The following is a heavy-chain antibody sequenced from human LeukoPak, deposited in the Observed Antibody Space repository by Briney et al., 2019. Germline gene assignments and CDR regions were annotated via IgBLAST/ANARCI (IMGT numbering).Heavy chain of an antibody. CDR3: ARDKTMIVVVTYYYGMDV. CDR1: GFTFSSYA. Sequence: GGSLRLSCAASGFTFSSYAMHWVRQAPGKGLEWVAVISYDGSNKYYADSVKGRFTISRGNSKNTLYLRMNSLRAEDTAVYYCARDKTMIVVVTYYYGMDVWGQGTTVTVSS. V-gene: IGHV3-30-3*01. CDR2: ISYDGSNK. D-gene: IGHD3-22*01. J-gene: IGHJ6*02.